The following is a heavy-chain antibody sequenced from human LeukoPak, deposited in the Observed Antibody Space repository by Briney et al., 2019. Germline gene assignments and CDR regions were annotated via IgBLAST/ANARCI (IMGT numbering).Heavy chain of an antibody. CDR2: VYHSGST. D-gene: IGHD3-10*01. V-gene: IGHV4-4*02. J-gene: IGHJ5*02. CDR1: GGSISSSYW. CDR3: ARGGYYGSGNDFRFDP. Sequence: SETLSLTCAVSGGSISSSYWWSWVRQPPGKGLEWIGEVYHSGSTNYYPSLKSRVTISIEKSKNQFSLKLSSVTAADTAIYYCARGGYYGSGNDFRFDPWGQGTLVTVSS.